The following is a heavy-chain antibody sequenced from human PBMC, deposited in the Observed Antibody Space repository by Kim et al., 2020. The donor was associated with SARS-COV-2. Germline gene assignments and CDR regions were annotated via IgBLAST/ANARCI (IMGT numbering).Heavy chain of an antibody. V-gene: IGHV1-8*01. CDR2: MNPNSGNT. CDR3: ARAKGYQLLYEWVYNWFDP. CDR1: GYTFTSYD. D-gene: IGHD2-2*02. Sequence: ASVKVSCKASGYTFTSYDINWVRQATGQGLEWMGWMNPNSGNTGYAQKFQGRVTMTRNTSISTAYMELSSLRSEDTAVYYCARAKGYQLLYEWVYNWFDPWGQGTLVTVSS. J-gene: IGHJ5*02.